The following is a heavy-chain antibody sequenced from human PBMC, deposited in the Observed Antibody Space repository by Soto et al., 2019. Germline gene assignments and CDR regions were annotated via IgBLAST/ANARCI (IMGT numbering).Heavy chain of an antibody. CDR1: GGTFSSYT. J-gene: IGHJ4*02. V-gene: IGHV1-69*10. D-gene: IGHD3-22*01. CDR2: IIPILGIA. CDR3: AREGYYYDSSGSPVY. Sequence: VKVSCKASGGTFSSYTISWVRQAPGQGLEWMGRIIPILGIANYAQKFQGRVTITADKSTSTAYMELSSLRSEDTAVYYCAREGYYYDSSGSPVYWSQGTLVTVSS.